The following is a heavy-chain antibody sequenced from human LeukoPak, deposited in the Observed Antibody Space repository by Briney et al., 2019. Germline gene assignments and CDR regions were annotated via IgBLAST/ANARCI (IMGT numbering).Heavy chain of an antibody. J-gene: IGHJ4*02. CDR3: ASHDYGDYASFDY. V-gene: IGHV3-7*03. Sequence: GGSLRLSCVVSGFTFSRYWMSWVLQAPGKGLEWVASIKQDGDEKYYVDSVKGRFTISRDNAKKSLYLQMNSLRAEDTAVYYCASHDYGDYASFDYWGQGTLVTVSS. CDR1: GFTFSRYW. CDR2: IKQDGDEK. D-gene: IGHD4-17*01.